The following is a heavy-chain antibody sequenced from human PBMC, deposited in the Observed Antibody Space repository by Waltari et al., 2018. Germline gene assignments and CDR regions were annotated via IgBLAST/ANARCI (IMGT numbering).Heavy chain of an antibody. J-gene: IGHJ3*02. CDR3: ARCSEGFWSGLDI. CDR2: IDPGDSDT. Sequence: EVQLVESGGGLVQPGRSLRLSCTASGFTFGDYAMSWFRTAPGKGLEWMGSIDPGDSDTRYSPSCQGQVTISADKSISTAYLQWSSLKASDTAMYYCARCSEGFWSGLDIWGQGTMVTVSS. V-gene: IGHV5-51*01. CDR1: GFTFGDYA. D-gene: IGHD3-3*01.